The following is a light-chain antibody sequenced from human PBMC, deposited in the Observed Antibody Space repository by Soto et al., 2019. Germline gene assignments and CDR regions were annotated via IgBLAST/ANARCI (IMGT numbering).Light chain of an antibody. CDR1: TSNIGSNY. V-gene: IGLV1-47*01. CDR3: ATWDDSLNAFYV. CDR2: RNN. Sequence: QSVLTQPPSASGTPGQGVTISCSGSTSNIGSNYVYWYQQLPGTAPKLLIYRNNQRPSGVPDRFSGSKSGTSASLAISGLRSDDEADYFCATWDDSLNAFYVFGTATKVTVL. J-gene: IGLJ1*01.